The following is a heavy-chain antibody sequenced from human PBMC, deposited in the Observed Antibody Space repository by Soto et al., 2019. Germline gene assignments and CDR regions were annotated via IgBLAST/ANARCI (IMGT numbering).Heavy chain of an antibody. CDR1: GFTFSTYT. D-gene: IGHD2-2*01. CDR3: TKDSHWAIISPTHDY. V-gene: IGHV3-23*01. CDR2: ISGSGGSP. J-gene: IGHJ4*01. Sequence: GGSLRLSCAASGFTFSTYTMSWVRQAPGKGLEWVSAISGSGGSPSYADSVQGRFTISRDNPRNTLYLQMNSLRAEDTAMYYCTKDSHWAIISPTHDYWGHGTLVTVSS.